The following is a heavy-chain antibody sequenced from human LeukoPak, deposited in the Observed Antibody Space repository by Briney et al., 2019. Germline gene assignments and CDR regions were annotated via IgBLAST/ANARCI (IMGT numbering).Heavy chain of an antibody. Sequence: PSETLSLTCTVSGGSISSGDYYWSWIRQPPGKGLEWIGYIYYSGSTYYNPSLKSRVTISVDTSKNQFSLKLSSVTAADTAVYYCARFEIPGWFDPWGQGTLVTVSS. CDR3: ARFEIPGWFDP. CDR1: GGSISSGDYY. D-gene: IGHD3-9*01. CDR2: IYYSGST. V-gene: IGHV4-30-4*01. J-gene: IGHJ5*02.